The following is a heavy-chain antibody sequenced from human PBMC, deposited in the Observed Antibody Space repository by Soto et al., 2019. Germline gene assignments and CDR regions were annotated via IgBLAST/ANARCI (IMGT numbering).Heavy chain of an antibody. D-gene: IGHD4-17*01. CDR1: GGSISSNY. J-gene: IGHJ6*02. CDR2: IYFSGSI. V-gene: IGHV4-59*01. Sequence: PSETLSLTCTVSGGSISSNYWSCIRQAPGKGLEWIGNIYFSGSIEYNPSLKSRVTISVDTWKNQFSLKMKSVTAADTAMYYCARGTATTSALSYGMDVWGQGTTVTVSS. CDR3: ARGTATTSALSYGMDV.